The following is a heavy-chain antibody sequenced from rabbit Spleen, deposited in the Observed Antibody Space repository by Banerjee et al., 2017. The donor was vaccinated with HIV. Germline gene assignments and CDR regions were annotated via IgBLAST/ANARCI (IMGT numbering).Heavy chain of an antibody. CDR2: IYTSSGST. D-gene: IGHD1-1*01. CDR3: VRGASGSGYYSL. Sequence: QSLEESGGGLVQPGGSLALTCTASGFSLINDYVMCWVRQAPGKGLELIACIYTSSGSTYYANWVNGRFTISSHNAQNTLYLQLHSLTAADTATYLCVRGASGSGYYSLWGQGTLVTVS. V-gene: IGHV1S43*01. J-gene: IGHJ3*01. CDR1: GFSLINDYV.